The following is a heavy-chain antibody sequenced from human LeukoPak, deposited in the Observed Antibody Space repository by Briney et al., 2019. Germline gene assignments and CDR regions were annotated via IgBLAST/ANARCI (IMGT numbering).Heavy chain of an antibody. D-gene: IGHD2-2*01. CDR1: GASISSGGYY. Sequence: SETLSLTCTVSGASISSGGYYWSWIRQPPGKGLEWIGYIYYSGSTNYNPSLKSRVTISVDTSKNQFSLKLSSVTAADTAVYYCARDLSPSNTSWDAFDIWGQGTMVTVSS. CDR2: IYYSGST. J-gene: IGHJ3*02. CDR3: ARDLSPSNTSWDAFDI. V-gene: IGHV4-61*08.